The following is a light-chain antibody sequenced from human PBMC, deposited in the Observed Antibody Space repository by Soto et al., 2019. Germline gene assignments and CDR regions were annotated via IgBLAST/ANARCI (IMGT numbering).Light chain of an antibody. CDR3: QQYSNSPT. CDR1: QSISSW. J-gene: IGKJ4*01. CDR2: KAS. V-gene: IGKV1-5*03. Sequence: DIQMTPSPSTLSASVGDRVTISCRASQSISSWLTWYQQKAGQAPKLLISKASIGETGVPSRFSGSGSGTDFTLTISSLQAEDAAAYYCQQYSNSPTFSQGTKVEIK.